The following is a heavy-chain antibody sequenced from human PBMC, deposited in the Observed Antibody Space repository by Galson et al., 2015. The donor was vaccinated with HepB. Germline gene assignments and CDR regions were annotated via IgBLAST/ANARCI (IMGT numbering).Heavy chain of an antibody. D-gene: IGHD3-9*01. CDR1: GFIFSSYG. CDR2: ISYDGNYK. Sequence: SLRLSCAASGFIFSSYGMHWVRQAPGKGLEWVAVISYDGNYKYFADSVKGRFTISRDNSKNTLYLQMDSLRTEDTAVYFCAKDKHLRYFDWLFDYWGQGTLVTVSS. V-gene: IGHV3-30*18. J-gene: IGHJ4*02. CDR3: AKDKHLRYFDWLFDY.